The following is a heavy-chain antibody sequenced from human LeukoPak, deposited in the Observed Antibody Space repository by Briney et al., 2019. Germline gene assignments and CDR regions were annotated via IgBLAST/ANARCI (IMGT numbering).Heavy chain of an antibody. CDR3: ARETTFAGMDV. CDR1: GFTFSSYE. CDR2: ISSSGSTI. Sequence: GGSLRLSCAASGFTFSSYEMNWVRQAPGKGLEWVSYISSSGSTIYYADSVKGRFTISRDNAKNSLYLQMNSLRAEDTAVYYCARETTFAGMDVWGKGTTVTISS. D-gene: IGHD4-11*01. J-gene: IGHJ6*04. V-gene: IGHV3-48*03.